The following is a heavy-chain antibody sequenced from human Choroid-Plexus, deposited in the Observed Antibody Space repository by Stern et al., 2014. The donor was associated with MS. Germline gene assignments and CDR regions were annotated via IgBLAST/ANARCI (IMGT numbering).Heavy chain of an antibody. D-gene: IGHD2-2*01. V-gene: IGHV3-30*18. Sequence: VQLVESGGRLVEPGRPLRLSWEAYGFTFGSCAMHWVRQAPGKGLERVAGVSYDGSNKYYVDSVKGRFTIARDNSQNTLYMQMSSLRPEDTAVYYCAKDRQDLTYLFDHWGQGSLVTVSS. CDR1: GFTFGSCA. CDR2: VSYDGSNK. CDR3: AKDRQDLTYLFDH. J-gene: IGHJ5*02.